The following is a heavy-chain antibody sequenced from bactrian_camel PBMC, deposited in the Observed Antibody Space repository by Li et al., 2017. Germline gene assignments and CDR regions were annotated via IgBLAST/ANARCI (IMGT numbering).Heavy chain of an antibody. CDR3: VRSNWGPTD. CDR2: MDVVSGS. V-gene: IGHV3S35*01. J-gene: IGHJ4*01. CDR1: GWKFSSYG. D-gene: IGHD7*01. Sequence: VQLVESGGGSVQAGGSLRLSCAASGWKFSSYGLMWVRQAPGKGLEWVTSMDVVSGSYYADSVKGRFTISRDNDKNTVYLQMDSLEPEDTAVYYCVRSNWGPTDWGQGTQVTVS.